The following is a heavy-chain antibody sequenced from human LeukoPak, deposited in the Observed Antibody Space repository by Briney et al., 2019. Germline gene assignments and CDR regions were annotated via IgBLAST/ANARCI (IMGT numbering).Heavy chain of an antibody. CDR1: GFTFSSYA. CDR3: AKEWYDFWSCFFWDV. CDR2: IGGGGGST. Sequence: GGSLRLSCAASGFTFSSYAMTWVRQAPGKGLEWVSAIGGGGGSTYYADSVKGLFTISRDNSKNTLYLQMNSLRAEDTAIYHCAKEWYDFWSCFFWDVWGLGTTVTVSS. D-gene: IGHD3-3*01. V-gene: IGHV3-23*01. J-gene: IGHJ6*02.